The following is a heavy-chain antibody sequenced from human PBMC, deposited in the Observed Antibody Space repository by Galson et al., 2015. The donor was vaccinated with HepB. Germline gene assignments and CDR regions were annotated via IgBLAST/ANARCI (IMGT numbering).Heavy chain of an antibody. V-gene: IGHV3-23*01. CDR3: AKETPRQSFDY. Sequence: SLRLSCAASGFTFSSYVMSWVRQAPGTGLEWVSTISGSGGTTYYADSVKGRFTISRDNSKDTLYLQMNSLRAEDTAVYYCAKETPRQSFDYWGQGALVPVSS. J-gene: IGHJ4*02. CDR1: GFTFSSYV. CDR2: ISGSGGTT.